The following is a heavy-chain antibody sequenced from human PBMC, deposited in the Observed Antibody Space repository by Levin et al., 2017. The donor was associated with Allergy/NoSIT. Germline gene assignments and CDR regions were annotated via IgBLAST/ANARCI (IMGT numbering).Heavy chain of an antibody. J-gene: IGHJ5*02. CDR3: ARASGLVRPFDP. D-gene: IGHD6-6*01. Sequence: SETLSLTCAVDGGPFSGYYWSWIRQPPGKGLEWIGEINHSGSTNYNPSLKSRVTISVDTSKNQFSLKLSSVTAADTAVYYCARASGLVRPFDPWGQGTLVTVSS. CDR1: GGPFSGYY. CDR2: INHSGST. V-gene: IGHV4-34*01.